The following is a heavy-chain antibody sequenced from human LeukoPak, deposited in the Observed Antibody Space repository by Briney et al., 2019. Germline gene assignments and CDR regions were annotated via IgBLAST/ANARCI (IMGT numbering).Heavy chain of an antibody. Sequence: ASVKVSCKASGYTFTSYDINWVRQATGQGLEWMGWMNPNGGNTGYAQKFQGRVTMTRNTSISTAYMELSSLRSEDTAVCYCARDYCSSTSCFGWFDPWGQGTLVTVSS. V-gene: IGHV1-8*01. CDR3: ARDYCSSTSCFGWFDP. J-gene: IGHJ5*02. CDR1: GYTFTSYD. D-gene: IGHD2-2*01. CDR2: MNPNGGNT.